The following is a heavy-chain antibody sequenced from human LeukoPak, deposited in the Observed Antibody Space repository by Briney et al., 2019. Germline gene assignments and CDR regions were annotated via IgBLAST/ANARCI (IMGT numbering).Heavy chain of an antibody. V-gene: IGHV3-74*01. Sequence: PGGSLRLSCAPSGFTFSSYWMHWVRQAPGKGLVWVSCIITDGSSAIYADSVKGRFTISRDNAKNTLYLQMNSLRAEDTAVYYCARVNVCPRCHFDYWGQGTLVTVSS. CDR2: IITDGSSA. CDR1: GFTFSSYW. J-gene: IGHJ4*02. D-gene: IGHD3-16*01. CDR3: ARVNVCPRCHFDY.